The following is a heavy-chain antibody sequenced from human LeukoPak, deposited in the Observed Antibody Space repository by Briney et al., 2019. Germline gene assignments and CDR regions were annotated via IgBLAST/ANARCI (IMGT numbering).Heavy chain of an antibody. CDR2: ISDSGKTR. Sequence: PGGSLRLSCAASGFTFSSSEMNWVRQAPGKGLEWVSYISDSGKTRYYADSVKGRFTISRDNAKNSLYLQMNSLRAEDTALYYCASPRDGYNLGAFDIWGQGTMVTVSS. D-gene: IGHD5-24*01. CDR3: ASPRDGYNLGAFDI. CDR1: GFTFSSSE. V-gene: IGHV3-48*03. J-gene: IGHJ3*02.